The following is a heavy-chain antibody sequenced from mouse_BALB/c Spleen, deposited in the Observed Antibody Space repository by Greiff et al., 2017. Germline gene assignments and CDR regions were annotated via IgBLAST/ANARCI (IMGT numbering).Heavy chain of an antibody. CDR3: ARYGNFYYFDY. Sequence: EVHLVESGPGLVKPSQSLSLTCTVTGYSITSDYAWNWIRQFPGNKLEWMGYISYSGSTSYNPSLKSRISITRDTSKNQFFLQLNSVTTEDTATYYCARYGNFYYFDYWGQGTTLTVSS. D-gene: IGHD2-1*01. V-gene: IGHV3-2*02. CDR1: GYSITSDYA. CDR2: ISYSGST. J-gene: IGHJ2*01.